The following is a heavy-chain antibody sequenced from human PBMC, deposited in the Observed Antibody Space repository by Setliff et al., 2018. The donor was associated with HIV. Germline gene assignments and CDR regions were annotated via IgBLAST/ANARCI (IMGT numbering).Heavy chain of an antibody. J-gene: IGHJ4*01. CDR3: ARGGASSLPLDY. Sequence: GESLKISCEASGFRLSSYWMHWVRQAPGKGLVWVSRINGDGSFTVYADSVKGRFTISRDNSKNSLYLQMNSLRAEDTAIYYCARGGASSLPLDYWGHGTLVTVSS. V-gene: IGHV3-74*01. D-gene: IGHD6-13*01. CDR2: INGDGSFT. CDR1: GFRLSSYW.